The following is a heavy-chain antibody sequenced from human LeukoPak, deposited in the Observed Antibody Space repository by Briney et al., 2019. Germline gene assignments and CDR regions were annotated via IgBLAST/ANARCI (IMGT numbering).Heavy chain of an antibody. CDR2: MNPNSGNT. Sequence: ASVKVSCKASGYTFTSYDINWVRQATGQGLEWMGWMNPNSGNTGYAQKFQGRVTMTRNTSISTAYMELSSLRSEDTAVYYCAGGLAARFLELYYYYYYGMDVWGQGTTVTVSS. D-gene: IGHD3-3*01. CDR1: GYTFTSYD. J-gene: IGHJ6*02. CDR3: AGGLAARFLELYYYYYYGMDV. V-gene: IGHV1-8*01.